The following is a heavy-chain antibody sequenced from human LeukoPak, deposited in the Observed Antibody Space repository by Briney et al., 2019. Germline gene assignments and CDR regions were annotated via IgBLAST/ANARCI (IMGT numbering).Heavy chain of an antibody. J-gene: IGHJ6*03. Sequence: PSETLSLTCAVYGVSLSGYFWSWIRQPPGKGLEWLGEIHHTGATNYKPSLKSRVSISLDMSKNQLSLEMRSVTAADTAVYYCARGRLDYYYMDVWGRGTTVTVSS. V-gene: IGHV4-34*01. CDR2: IHHTGAT. D-gene: IGHD3-9*01. CDR3: ARGRLDYYYMDV. CDR1: GVSLSGYF.